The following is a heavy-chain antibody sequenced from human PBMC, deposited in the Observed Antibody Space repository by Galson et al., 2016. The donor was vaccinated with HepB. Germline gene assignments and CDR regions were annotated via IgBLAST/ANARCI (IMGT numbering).Heavy chain of an antibody. Sequence: LRLSCAASAFTSSTYGMHWVRQAPGKGLEWVAVISYDGSKKYYADSVKGRFTISRDNSKNTLYLQMNSLRTEDTAVYYCAKDPYYYGSGSYYFDYWGQGTLVTVSS. CDR1: AFTSSTYG. V-gene: IGHV3-30*18. CDR3: AKDPYYYGSGSYYFDY. J-gene: IGHJ4*02. CDR2: ISYDGSKK. D-gene: IGHD3-10*01.